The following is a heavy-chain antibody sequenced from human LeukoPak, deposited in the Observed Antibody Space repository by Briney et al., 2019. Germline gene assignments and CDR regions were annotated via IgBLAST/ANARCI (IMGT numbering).Heavy chain of an antibody. V-gene: IGHV3-74*01. J-gene: IGHJ4*02. D-gene: IGHD2-15*01. Sequence: GGSLRLSCAASGFTFSSYWMHWVRQAPGKGLVWVSRINRDGSSTTYADSVKGRFTVSRDNAKNTLYLQMNSLRAEDTAVYYCTRRGVVAAGTTFDYWGQGTLVTVSS. CDR2: INRDGSST. CDR1: GFTFSSYW. CDR3: TRRGVVAAGTTFDY.